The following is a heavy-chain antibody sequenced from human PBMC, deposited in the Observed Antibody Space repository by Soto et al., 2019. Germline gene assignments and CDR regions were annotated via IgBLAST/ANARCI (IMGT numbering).Heavy chain of an antibody. Sequence: ASVKVSCKASGYTFTSYAMHWVRQAPGQRLEWMGWINAGNGNTKYSQKFQGRVTITRDTSTSTTNMELSSLRSDNTATKYSKARIAVAGSYFYFGIDVWGQGTTVTVSS. CDR2: INAGNGNT. V-gene: IGHV1-3*01. J-gene: IGHJ6*02. CDR3: KARIAVAGSYFYFGIDV. D-gene: IGHD6-19*01. CDR1: GYTFTSYA.